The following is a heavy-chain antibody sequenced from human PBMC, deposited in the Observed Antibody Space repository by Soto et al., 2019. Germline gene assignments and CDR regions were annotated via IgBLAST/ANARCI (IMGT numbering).Heavy chain of an antibody. V-gene: IGHV1-46*01. D-gene: IGHD6-25*01. J-gene: IGHJ4*02. CDR1: GYKFINHY. Sequence: ASVKVSCKASGYKFINHYMHWVRQVPGVGLEWMGIINPNGGGTDYSQKFQGRVTMTRDTSANTVHMELSSLRSEDTGVYFCARDPSASATSYSFDNWGQGTLVTVSS. CDR2: INPNGGGT. CDR3: ARDPSASATSYSFDN.